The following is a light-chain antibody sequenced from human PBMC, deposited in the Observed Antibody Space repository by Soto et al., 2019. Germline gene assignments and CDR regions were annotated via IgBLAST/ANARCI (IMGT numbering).Light chain of an antibody. Sequence: QSALTQPASVSGSPGQSITISCTGTSSDVGGYNYVSWYQQHPGKAPKLMIYEVSNRPSGVSNRFSGSKSGNTASLAISGVQAEEEDDYYCSSYTSSSTLVFGTGTKLTVL. V-gene: IGLV2-14*01. CDR2: EVS. CDR3: SSYTSSSTLV. CDR1: SSDVGGYNY. J-gene: IGLJ1*01.